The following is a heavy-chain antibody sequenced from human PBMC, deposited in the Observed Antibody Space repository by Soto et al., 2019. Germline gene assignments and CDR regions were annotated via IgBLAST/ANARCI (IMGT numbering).Heavy chain of an antibody. V-gene: IGHV3-7*01. CDR2: IKQDGSEK. J-gene: IGHJ3*02. CDR3: ASAAHAYYYDSSGYPGAFDI. D-gene: IGHD3-22*01. Sequence: PGGSLRLSCAASGFTFSSYWMSWVRQAPGKGLEWVANIKQDGSEKYYVDSVKGRFTISRDNAQNSLYLQMNSLRAEDTAVYYCASAAHAYYYDSSGYPGAFDIWGQGTMLTVSS. CDR1: GFTFSSYW.